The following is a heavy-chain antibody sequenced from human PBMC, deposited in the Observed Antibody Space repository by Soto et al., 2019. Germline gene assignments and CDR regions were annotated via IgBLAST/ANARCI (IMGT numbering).Heavy chain of an antibody. CDR1: GGTFSSYA. V-gene: IGHV1-69*13. Sequence: SVKVSCKASGGTFSSYAISWVRQAPGQGLEWMGGIIPIFGTANYAQKFQGRVTITADESTSTAYMELSSLRSEDTAVYYCARASWVAVAGLGYNWFDPWGQGTLVTVPS. J-gene: IGHJ5*02. CDR3: ARASWVAVAGLGYNWFDP. D-gene: IGHD6-19*01. CDR2: IIPIFGTA.